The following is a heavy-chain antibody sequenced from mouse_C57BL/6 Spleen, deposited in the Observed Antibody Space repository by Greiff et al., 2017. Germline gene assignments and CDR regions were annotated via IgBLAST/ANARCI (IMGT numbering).Heavy chain of an antibody. V-gene: IGHV1-66*01. D-gene: IGHD2-4*01. J-gene: IGHJ2*01. CDR2: IYPGSGNT. Sequence: VHLVESGPELVKPGASVKISCKASGYSFTSYYIHWVKQRPGQGLEWIGWIYPGSGNTKYNEKFKGKATLTADTSSSTAYMQLSSLTSEDSAVYYCAREDDYPYFDYWGQGTTLTVSS. CDR1: GYSFTSYY. CDR3: AREDDYPYFDY.